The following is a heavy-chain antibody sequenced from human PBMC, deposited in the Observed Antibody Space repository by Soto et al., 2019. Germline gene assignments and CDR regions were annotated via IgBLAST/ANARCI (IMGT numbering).Heavy chain of an antibody. CDR2: IYYSGST. V-gene: IGHV4-59*01. CDR3: ARGNYYDSSGYYDY. D-gene: IGHD3-22*01. CDR1: GGSFSSYY. Sequence: SETLSLTCTVSGGSFSSYYLSWIRQPPGKGLEWIGYIYYSGSTNYNPSLKSRVTISVDTSKNQFSLKLSSVTAADTAVYYCARGNYYDSSGYYDYWGQGTLVTVPQ. J-gene: IGHJ4*02.